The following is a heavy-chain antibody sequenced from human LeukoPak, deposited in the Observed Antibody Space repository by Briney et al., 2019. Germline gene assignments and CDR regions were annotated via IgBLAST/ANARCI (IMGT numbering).Heavy chain of an antibody. D-gene: IGHD1-26*01. Sequence: GGSLRLSCAASGFTFSSYAMSWVRQAPGKGLEWVSAISGSGGSTYYADSVKGRFTISRDNSKNTLYLQMSSLRVEDTAVYYCASNSWEYYFDFWGQGALVTVSS. J-gene: IGHJ4*02. V-gene: IGHV3-23*01. CDR2: ISGSGGST. CDR3: ASNSWEYYFDF. CDR1: GFTFSSYA.